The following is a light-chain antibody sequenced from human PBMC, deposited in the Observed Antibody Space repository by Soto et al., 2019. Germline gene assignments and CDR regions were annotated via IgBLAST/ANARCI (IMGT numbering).Light chain of an antibody. Sequence: QPVLTQPPSVSAAPGQKVTISCSGSSSNIGSNYVSWYQQLPGTAPKLLICDNNKRPSGIPDRFSGSKSDTSATLGITGLQTGDEADYYCATWDSTLSAVVFGGGTQLTVL. J-gene: IGLJ7*01. V-gene: IGLV1-51*01. CDR1: SSNIGSNY. CDR2: DNN. CDR3: ATWDSTLSAVV.